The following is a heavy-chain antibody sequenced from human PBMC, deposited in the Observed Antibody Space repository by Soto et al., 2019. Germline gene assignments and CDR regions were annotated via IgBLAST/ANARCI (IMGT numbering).Heavy chain of an antibody. CDR3: ARAGSSSRRPGLYYYIDV. V-gene: IGHV3-74*01. Sequence: GGSLRLSCAASGFTFSSYWMHWVRQAPGKGLVWVSRINSDGSSTSYADSVKGRFTISRDNAKNTLYLQMNSLRAEDTAVDDCARAGSSSRRPGLYYYIDVWGKGTTVTVSS. CDR2: INSDGSST. J-gene: IGHJ6*03. CDR1: GFTFSSYW. D-gene: IGHD6-6*01.